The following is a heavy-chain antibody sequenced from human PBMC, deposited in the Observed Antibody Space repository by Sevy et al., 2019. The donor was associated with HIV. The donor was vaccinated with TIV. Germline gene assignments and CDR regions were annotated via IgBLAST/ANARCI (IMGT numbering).Heavy chain of an antibody. CDR3: ATDTGREGSRNDAFDI. CDR1: GYTLTELS. D-gene: IGHD1-26*01. Sequence: ASVKVSCKVSGYTLTELSMHWVRQAPGKGLEWMGGFDPEDGETIYAQKFQGRVTMTEDTSTDTAYMGLSSLRSEDTAVYYCATDTGREGSRNDAFDIWGQGTMVTVSS. CDR2: FDPEDGET. V-gene: IGHV1-24*01. J-gene: IGHJ3*02.